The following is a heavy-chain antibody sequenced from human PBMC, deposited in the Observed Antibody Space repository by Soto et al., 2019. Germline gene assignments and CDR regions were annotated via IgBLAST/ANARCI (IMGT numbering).Heavy chain of an antibody. J-gene: IGHJ4*02. CDR3: ESATVTRMRRETIDH. CDR1: GITFSAFA. D-gene: IGHD3-22*01. CDR2: ITGSGGST. Sequence: PVWSLRLSCTASGITFSAFAMSWVRQAPGKGLEWVSGITGSGGSTNYADSVKGRFTVSRDNSKDTLYLQMKSLRVEDTAKYYCESATVTRMRRETIDHWGQGTLVTVSS. V-gene: IGHV3-23*01.